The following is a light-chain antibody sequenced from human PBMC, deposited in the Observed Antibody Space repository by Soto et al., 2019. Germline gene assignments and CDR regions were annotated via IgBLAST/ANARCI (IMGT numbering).Light chain of an antibody. CDR2: GAS. V-gene: IGKV3D-15*01. Sequence: TQSPFTMSLSPGERASLSCRASQSFRGLLAWYQQKPGQAPRLLIYGASSRATGIPDRFSGSGSGTEFTLTITSLQSEDFAVYYCQQYTNWPRTFGQGTKV. CDR3: QQYTNWPRT. J-gene: IGKJ1*01. CDR1: QSFRGL.